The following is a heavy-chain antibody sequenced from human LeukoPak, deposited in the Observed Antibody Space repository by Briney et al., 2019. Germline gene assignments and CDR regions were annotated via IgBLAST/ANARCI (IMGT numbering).Heavy chain of an antibody. CDR2: ISAYNGNT. J-gene: IGHJ6*01. CDR1: GYTFTSYG. D-gene: IGHD3-3*01. V-gene: IGHV1-18*01. Sequence: ASVKVSCKASGYTFTSYGISWVRQAPGQGLEWMGWISAYNGNTNYAQKLQGRVTMTTDTSTSTAYMELRSLRSDDTAVYYCARDFWSGYYCYYYYGMDVWGQGTTVTVSS. CDR3: ARDFWSGYYCYYYYGMDV.